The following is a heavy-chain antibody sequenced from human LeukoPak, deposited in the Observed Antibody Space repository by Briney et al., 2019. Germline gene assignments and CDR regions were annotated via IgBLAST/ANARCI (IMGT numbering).Heavy chain of an antibody. CDR3: ARVWIQLWLRWFDP. CDR2: INHSGST. J-gene: IGHJ5*02. V-gene: IGHV4-38-2*02. CDR1: GYSISSGYY. Sequence: SETLSLTCTVSGYSISSGYYWGWIRQPPGKGLEWIGEINHSGSTNYNPSLKSRVTISVDTSKNQFSLKLSSVTAADTAVYYCARVWIQLWLRWFDPWGQGTLVTVSS. D-gene: IGHD5-18*01.